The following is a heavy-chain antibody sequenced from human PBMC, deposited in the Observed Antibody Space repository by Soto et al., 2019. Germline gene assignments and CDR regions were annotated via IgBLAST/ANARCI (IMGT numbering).Heavy chain of an antibody. CDR3: ARLRRRDSSSFQEWFDP. Sequence: SETLSLTCTVSGGSISTYFCSWIRQPPGKGLEWIGYIHYSGRSYNPSLESRVTMSVDTSENQFSLKLSSVTAADTAVYYCARLRRRDSSSFQEWFDPWGQGILVTVSS. D-gene: IGHD3-22*01. CDR2: IHYSGR. J-gene: IGHJ5*02. CDR1: GGSISTYF. V-gene: IGHV4-59*01.